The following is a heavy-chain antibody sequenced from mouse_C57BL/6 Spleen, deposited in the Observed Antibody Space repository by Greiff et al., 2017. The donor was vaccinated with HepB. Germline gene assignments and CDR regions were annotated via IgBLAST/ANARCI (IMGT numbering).Heavy chain of an antibody. D-gene: IGHD1-1*01. V-gene: IGHV1-82*01. Sequence: QDQLQQSGPELVKPGASVKISCKASGYAFSSSWMNWVKQRPGKGLEWIGRIYPGDGDTNYNGKFKGKATLTADKSSSTAYMQLSSLTSEDSAVYFCASGLLRSGFAYWGQGTLVTVSA. CDR3: ASGLLRSGFAY. J-gene: IGHJ3*01. CDR2: IYPGDGDT. CDR1: GYAFSSSW.